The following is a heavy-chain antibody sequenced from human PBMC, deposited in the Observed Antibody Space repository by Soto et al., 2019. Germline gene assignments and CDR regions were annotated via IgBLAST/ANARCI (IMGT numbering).Heavy chain of an antibody. J-gene: IGHJ4*02. Sequence: CAASGFTFSTSTMNWVRQAPGQGLEWLSSISSTSTYTYYAASVRGRFTISRDNAKNSLYLQMNSLTAEDTAVYYCARVGSPGYCSGGFCPPPDYWGQGTLVTVSS. CDR1: GFTFSTST. CDR2: ISSTSTYT. CDR3: ARVGSPGYCSGGFCPPPDY. V-gene: IGHV3-21*01. D-gene: IGHD2-15*01.